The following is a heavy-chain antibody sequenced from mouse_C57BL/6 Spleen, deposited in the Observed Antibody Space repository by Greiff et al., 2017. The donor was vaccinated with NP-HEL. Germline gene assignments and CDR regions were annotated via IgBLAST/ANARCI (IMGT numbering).Heavy chain of an antibody. V-gene: IGHV1-77*01. J-gene: IGHJ1*03. CDR3: ASYDYGSNSYWYFDV. D-gene: IGHD1-1*01. Sequence: VQLQQSGAELVKPGASVKISCKASGYTFTDYYINWVKQRPGQGLEWIGKIGPGSGNTYYNEKFKGKATLTADKSSSTAYMQLSSLTSEDSAVYCCASYDYGSNSYWYFDVWGTGTTVTVSS. CDR2: IGPGSGNT. CDR1: GYTFTDYY.